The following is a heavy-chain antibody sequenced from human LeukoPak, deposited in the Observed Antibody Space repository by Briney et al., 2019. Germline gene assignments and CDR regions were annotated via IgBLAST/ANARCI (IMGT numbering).Heavy chain of an antibody. D-gene: IGHD2-8*02. CDR2: IYYSGST. V-gene: IGHV4-59*01. Sequence: SETLSLTCTVSGGSISSYYWSWIRQPPGKGLEWIGYIYYSGSTNYNPSLKSRVTISVDTFKNQFSLKLSSVTAADTAVYYCARGGVGGTAASYYYYYGMDVWGQGTTVTVSS. CDR3: ARGGVGGTAASYYYYYGMDV. CDR1: GGSISSYY. J-gene: IGHJ6*02.